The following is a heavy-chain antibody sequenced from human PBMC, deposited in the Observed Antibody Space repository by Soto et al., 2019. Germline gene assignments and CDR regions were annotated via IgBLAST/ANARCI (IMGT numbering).Heavy chain of an antibody. CDR3: ARRGSGSYYDY. V-gene: IGHV3-23*01. CDR1: GFTFSSYA. J-gene: IGHJ4*02. D-gene: IGHD1-26*01. CDR2: ISGSGDST. Sequence: EVQLLESGGGLVQPGGSLRLSCAASGFTFSSYAMRWVRQAPGKGLEWVSAISGSGDSTYYADSVKGRFTTSRDNSKKTLYLQMNSLSAEDRAVDYCARRGSGSYYDYWGQGTLVTVSS.